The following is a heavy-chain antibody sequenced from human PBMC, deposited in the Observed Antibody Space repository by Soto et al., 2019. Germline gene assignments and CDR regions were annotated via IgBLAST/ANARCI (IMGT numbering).Heavy chain of an antibody. CDR2: ISSSGSTK. Sequence: GGSLRLSCVASGFTFSSYEMNWVSQAPGKGLEWVSYISSSGSTKYYADSVKGRFTISRDNAKNSLYLQMNSLRDEDTAVYYCVRADSGGDAFDFWGHGTMVTVSS. D-gene: IGHD6-19*01. J-gene: IGHJ3*01. CDR3: VRADSGGDAFDF. V-gene: IGHV3-48*03. CDR1: GFTFSSYE.